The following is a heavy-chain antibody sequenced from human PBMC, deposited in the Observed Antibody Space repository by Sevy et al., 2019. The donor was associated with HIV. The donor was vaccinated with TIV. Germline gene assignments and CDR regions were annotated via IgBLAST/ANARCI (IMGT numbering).Heavy chain of an antibody. D-gene: IGHD3-16*01. CDR3: ARAGGWGNINHSNQILDI. V-gene: IGHV3-7*01. J-gene: IGHJ3*02. CDR2: IDQDGSDK. CDR1: EFIFTGYW. Sequence: GGSLRLSCAASEFIFTGYWMNWVRQAPGKGLEWVANIDQDGSDKRYVDSVRGRFTISRDNANNFLYPQMSSLRADDTAVYYCARAGGWGNINHSNQILDIWGHGTKVTVSS.